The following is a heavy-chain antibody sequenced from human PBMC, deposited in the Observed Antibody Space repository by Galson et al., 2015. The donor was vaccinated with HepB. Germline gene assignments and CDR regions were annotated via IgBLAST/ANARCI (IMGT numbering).Heavy chain of an antibody. D-gene: IGHD6-19*01. Sequence: SLRLSCAASGFTFGDYAMSWFRQAPGKGLEWVGFIRSKAYGGTTEYAASVRGRFTISRDDSKSIAYLQMNSLKTEDTAVYYCTRDRRGIAVAGKTPFDYWGQGTLVTVSS. CDR3: TRDRRGIAVAGKTPFDY. CDR1: GFTFGDYA. V-gene: IGHV3-49*03. J-gene: IGHJ4*02. CDR2: IRSKAYGGTT.